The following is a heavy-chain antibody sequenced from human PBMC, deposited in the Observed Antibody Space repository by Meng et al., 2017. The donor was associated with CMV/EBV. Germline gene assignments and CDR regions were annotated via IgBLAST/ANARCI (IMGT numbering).Heavy chain of an antibody. Sequence: GESLKISCAASGFTFSSYEMNWVRQAPGKGLEWVSYISSSGSTIYCADSVKGRFTISRDNAKNSLYLQMNSLRAEDTAVYYCARNGGYRGAAAPWLIYYYYGMDVWGQGTTVTVSS. D-gene: IGHD6-13*01. CDR3: ARNGGYRGAAAPWLIYYYYGMDV. J-gene: IGHJ6*02. CDR2: ISSSGSTI. CDR1: GFTFSSYE. V-gene: IGHV3-48*03.